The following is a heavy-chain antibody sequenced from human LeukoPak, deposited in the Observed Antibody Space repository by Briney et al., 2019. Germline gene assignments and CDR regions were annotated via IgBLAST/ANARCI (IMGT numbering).Heavy chain of an antibody. V-gene: IGHV3-7*01. J-gene: IGHJ4*02. D-gene: IGHD3-22*01. Sequence: GGSLRLSRAASGFTFSSYWMSWVRQAPGKGLEWVANIKQDGSEKYYVDSVKGRFTISRDNAKNSLYLQMNSLRAEDTAVYYCARDLYYYDSSGYLLWDYWGQGTLVTVSS. CDR3: ARDLYYYDSSGYLLWDY. CDR2: IKQDGSEK. CDR1: GFTFSSYW.